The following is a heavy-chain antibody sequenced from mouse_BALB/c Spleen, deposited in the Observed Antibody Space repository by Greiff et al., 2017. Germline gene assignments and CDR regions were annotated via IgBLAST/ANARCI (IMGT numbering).Heavy chain of an antibody. CDR1: GFNIKDYY. Sequence: EVQVVESGAELVRSGASVKLSCTASGFNIKDYYMHWVKQRPEQGLEWIGWIDPENGDTEYAPKFQGKATMTADTSSNTAYLQLSSLTSEDTAVYYCNVDGYYAMDYWGQGTSVTVSS. V-gene: IGHV14-4*02. D-gene: IGHD2-3*01. CDR3: NVDGYYAMDY. J-gene: IGHJ4*01. CDR2: IDPENGDT.